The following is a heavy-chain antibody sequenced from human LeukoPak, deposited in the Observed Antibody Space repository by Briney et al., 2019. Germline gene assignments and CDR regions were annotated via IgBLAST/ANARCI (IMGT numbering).Heavy chain of an antibody. Sequence: PSETLSLTCTVSGGSISSTTYFRGWIRQPPGKGLERIGSMYYSGSPYYNPSLKSRVTISVDTSKNQFSLRLSSVTAADTAVYYCARQRGLAASLDWFDPWGQGTLVTVSS. CDR2: MYYSGSP. CDR3: ARQRGLAASLDWFDP. D-gene: IGHD2-15*01. CDR1: GGSISSTTYF. J-gene: IGHJ5*02. V-gene: IGHV4-39*01.